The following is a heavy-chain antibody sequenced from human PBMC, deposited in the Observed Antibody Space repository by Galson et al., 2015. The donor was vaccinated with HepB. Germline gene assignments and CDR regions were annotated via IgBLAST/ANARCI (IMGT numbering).Heavy chain of an antibody. CDR2: ISSSSSYI. V-gene: IGHV3-21*01. CDR3: ARDRGVVTPYGMDV. D-gene: IGHD4-23*01. Sequence: SLRLSCAASGFTFSSYSMNWVRQAPGKGLGWVSSISSSSSYIYYADSVKGRFTISRDNAKNSLYLQMNSLRAEDTAVYYCARDRGVVTPYGMDVWGQGTTVTVSS. J-gene: IGHJ6*02. CDR1: GFTFSSYS.